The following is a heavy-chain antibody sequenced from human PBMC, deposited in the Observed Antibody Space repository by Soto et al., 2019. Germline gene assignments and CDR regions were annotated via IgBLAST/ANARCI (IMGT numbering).Heavy chain of an antibody. V-gene: IGHV3-23*01. D-gene: IGHD2-2*01. CDR3: ARYIPGVRYYGMDV. J-gene: IGHJ6*02. CDR1: GFTFSSYA. Sequence: GGSLRLSCAASGFTFSSYAMKWVRQAPGKGLEWVSLISDSGTLTYYADSVKGRFTISRDNSGNTLFLQMYSLRAEDTAVYYCARYIPGVRYYGMDVWGQGTTVTAP. CDR2: ISDSGTLT.